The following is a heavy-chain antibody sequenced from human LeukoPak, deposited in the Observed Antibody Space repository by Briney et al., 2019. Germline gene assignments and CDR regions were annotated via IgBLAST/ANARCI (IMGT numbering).Heavy chain of an antibody. J-gene: IGHJ6*02. CDR3: ARTYYDFWSGYSYYYYYGMDV. CDR1: GYTFTSYD. V-gene: IGHV1-8*01. D-gene: IGHD3-3*01. CDR2: MNPNRGNT. Sequence: ASVKVSCKASGYTFTSYDINWVRQATGQGLEWMGWMNPNRGNTGYAQTFKGRVTMTRNTSISTAYMELSSLRSEDTAVYYCARTYYDFWSGYSYYYYYGMDVWGQGTTVTVSS.